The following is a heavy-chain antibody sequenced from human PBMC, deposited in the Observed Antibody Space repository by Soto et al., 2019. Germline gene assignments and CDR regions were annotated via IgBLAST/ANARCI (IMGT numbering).Heavy chain of an antibody. CDR2: ISSSSSTI. J-gene: IGHJ5*02. D-gene: IGHD4-17*01. Sequence: GGSLRLSCAASGFTFSSYSMNWVRQAPGKGLEWVSYISSSSSTIYYADSVKGRFTISRDNAKNSLYLQMNSLRDEDTAVYYCARDSDGDYVIRFDPWGQGTLVTVSS. CDR1: GFTFSSYS. V-gene: IGHV3-48*02. CDR3: ARDSDGDYVIRFDP.